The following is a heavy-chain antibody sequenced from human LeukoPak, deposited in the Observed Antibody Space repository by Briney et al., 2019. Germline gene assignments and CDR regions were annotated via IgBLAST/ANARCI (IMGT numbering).Heavy chain of an antibody. J-gene: IGHJ3*02. Sequence: TLSLTCTVSGYSTSSGYYWGWIRQPPGKALEWLALIYWDDDKRYSPSLKSRLTITKDTSKNQVVLTMTNMDPVDTATYYCAFTRSSSWTHDAFDIWGQGTMVTVSS. CDR1: GYSTSSGYYW. CDR2: IYWDDDK. V-gene: IGHV2-5*02. CDR3: AFTRSSSWTHDAFDI. D-gene: IGHD6-13*01.